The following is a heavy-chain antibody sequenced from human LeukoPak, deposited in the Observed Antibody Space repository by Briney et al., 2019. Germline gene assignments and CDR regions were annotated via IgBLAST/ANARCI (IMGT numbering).Heavy chain of an antibody. CDR2: IYYSGST. J-gene: IGHJ4*02. Sequence: SETLSLTCTVSGGSISSGGYYWSWIRQHPGKGLEWIGYIYYSGSTYYNPSLKSRVTISVDTSKSQFSLKLSSVTAADTAVYYCARAFLGFDSSGYYSDYWAREPWSPSPQ. CDR3: ARAFLGFDSSGYYSDY. D-gene: IGHD3-22*01. V-gene: IGHV4-31*03. CDR1: GGSISSGGYY.